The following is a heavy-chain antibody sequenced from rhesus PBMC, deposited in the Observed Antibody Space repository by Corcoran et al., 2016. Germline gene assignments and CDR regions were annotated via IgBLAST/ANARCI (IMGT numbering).Heavy chain of an antibody. D-gene: IGHD1-26*01. CDR1: GFTFSNYW. J-gene: IGHJ4*01. Sequence: EVQVVESGGVLAKPGGSLRLSCTASGFTFSNYWMYWVRQAPGKGLEWISAINGAGNGTNYSDTVKVRFTISRENAKSILYLQMDSLRAEDTAVYYCAKDAGFTGTYYFDYWGQGVLVTVSS. V-gene: IGHV3-28*02. CDR2: INGAGNGT. CDR3: AKDAGFTGTYYFDY.